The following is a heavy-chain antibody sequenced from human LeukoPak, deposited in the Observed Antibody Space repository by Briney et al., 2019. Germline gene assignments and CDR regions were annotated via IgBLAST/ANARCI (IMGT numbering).Heavy chain of an antibody. CDR3: ARDHCSSTSCHNDY. CDR1: GFTFSSYW. CDR2: IKQDGSEK. D-gene: IGHD2-2*01. V-gene: IGHV3-7*01. Sequence: GGSLRLSCAASGFTFSSYWMSWVRQAPGKGLEWVANIKQDGSEKYYVDSVKGRFTISRDNAKNSLYLQMNSLRAEGTAVYYSARDHCSSTSCHNDYWGQGTLVTVSS. J-gene: IGHJ4*02.